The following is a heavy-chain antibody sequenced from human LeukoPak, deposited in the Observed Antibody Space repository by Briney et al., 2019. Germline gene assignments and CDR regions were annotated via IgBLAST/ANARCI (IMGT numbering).Heavy chain of an antibody. CDR2: MSGSGDST. Sequence: PGGSLRLSCAASGFTFSNYAMSWVRQAPGKGLEWVAAMSGSGDSTYYAESVKGRFTISRDNSKNTLYLQMNSLRAEDTALYYCARDLGSAGYSSSSGWFDPWGQGTLVTVSS. D-gene: IGHD6-6*01. CDR1: GFTFSNYA. CDR3: ARDLGSAGYSSSSGWFDP. V-gene: IGHV3-23*01. J-gene: IGHJ5*02.